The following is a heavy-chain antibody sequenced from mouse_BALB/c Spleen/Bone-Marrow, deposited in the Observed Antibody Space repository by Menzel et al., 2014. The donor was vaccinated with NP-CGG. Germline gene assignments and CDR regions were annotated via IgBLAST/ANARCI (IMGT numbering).Heavy chain of an antibody. CDR2: INPYNDGT. V-gene: IGHV1-14*01. Sequence: VHVKQSGPELVKPGASVKMSCKASGYTFTSYVMHWVKQKPGQGLEWIGYINPYNDGTKYNEKFKGKATLTSDKSSSPAYMELRTLPSEDSAVYYCASHNWDYAMDYWGQGTSVTVSS. CDR3: ASHNWDYAMDY. J-gene: IGHJ4*01. D-gene: IGHD4-1*02. CDR1: GYTFTSYV.